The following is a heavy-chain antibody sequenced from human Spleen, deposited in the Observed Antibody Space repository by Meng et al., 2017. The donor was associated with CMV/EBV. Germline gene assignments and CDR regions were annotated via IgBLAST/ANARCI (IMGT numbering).Heavy chain of an antibody. CDR3: AAEGVATYTQQ. CDR1: GCAFSSYG. J-gene: IGHJ1*01. CDR2: VIPMFYRT. Sequence: SCKASGCAFSSYGFNWVRQAPGQGLGWMGGVIPMFYRTNYAQKFQGRVTITADKSSSTAYMELSSLRSEDTAVYNCAAEGVATYTQQWGQGTLVTVSS. D-gene: IGHD5-12*01. V-gene: IGHV1-69*06.